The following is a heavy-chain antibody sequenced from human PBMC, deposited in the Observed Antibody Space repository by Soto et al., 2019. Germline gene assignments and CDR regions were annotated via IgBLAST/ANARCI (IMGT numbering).Heavy chain of an antibody. CDR2: IYPGDSDA. V-gene: IGHV5-51*01. J-gene: IGHJ4*02. CDR1: GYSFTTYW. D-gene: IGHD5-18*01. Sequence: GESLKISCKGCGYSFTTYWIGWVRQMPGKGLEWMGIIYPGDSDARYSPSFQGQVTISADKSISTAYLQWSSLKASDTAMYYCATSTLYSYGYDWGQGTLVTVSS. CDR3: ATSTLYSYGYD.